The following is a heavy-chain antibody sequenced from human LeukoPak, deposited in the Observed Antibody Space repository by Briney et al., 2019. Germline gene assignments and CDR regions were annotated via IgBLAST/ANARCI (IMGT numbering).Heavy chain of an antibody. CDR3: ARDAAAMVRGVPYYFDY. CDR1: GFTFSSYW. J-gene: IGHJ4*02. Sequence: GGSLRLSCAASGFTFSSYWMSWVRQAPGKGLGWVANIKQDGSEKYYVDSVKGRFTISRDNAKNSLYLQMNSLRAEDTAVYYCARDAAAMVRGVPYYFDYWGQGTLVTVSS. D-gene: IGHD3-10*01. V-gene: IGHV3-7*01. CDR2: IKQDGSEK.